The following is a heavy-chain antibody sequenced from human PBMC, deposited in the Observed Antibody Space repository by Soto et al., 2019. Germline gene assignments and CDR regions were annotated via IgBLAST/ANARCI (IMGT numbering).Heavy chain of an antibody. Sequence: QVQLVQSGAEVKKPGASVKVSCKASGYTCTSNAIHSVRQATGQRLEWMGWINAGNGNTKYSQKFQGRVTITRYKSASTAYMELSSLISEVTAVYYCAGDRYGCGSFDYCGQGTLVTVSS. CDR1: GYTCTSNA. V-gene: IGHV1-3*01. CDR3: AGDRYGCGSFDY. D-gene: IGHD3-10*01. CDR2: INAGNGNT. J-gene: IGHJ4*02.